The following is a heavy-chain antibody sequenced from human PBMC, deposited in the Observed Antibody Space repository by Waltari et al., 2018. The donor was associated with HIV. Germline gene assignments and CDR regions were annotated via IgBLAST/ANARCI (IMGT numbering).Heavy chain of an antibody. J-gene: IGHJ2*01. Sequence: QVQLVQSGSELKQPGASVKVSCKASGYTFTSNAINWVRQAPGQGPEWMGWINTSTGNPTYADDCVGRFVCCLDTSVSTAFLQISSLKPEDTAVYNCARSTKKTVVTISYWWFDLWGRGTLVTVSS. V-gene: IGHV7-4-1*02. CDR3: ARSTKKTVVTISYWWFDL. D-gene: IGHD3-3*01. CDR2: INTSTGNP. CDR1: GYTFTSNA.